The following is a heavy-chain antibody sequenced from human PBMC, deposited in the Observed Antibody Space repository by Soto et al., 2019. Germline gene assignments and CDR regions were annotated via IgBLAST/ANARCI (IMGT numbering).Heavy chain of an antibody. V-gene: IGHV3-23*01. Sequence: GGSVRLSCTASGFTFRSFAMVWVRQAPGKGLEWVSAISGSGGSTYYADSVKGRFTISRDNAKNSLYLQMNSLRVEDTAVYHCVRSSGWTGDYWGQGILVTVSS. CDR2: ISGSGGST. CDR1: GFTFRSFA. D-gene: IGHD3-10*01. CDR3: VRSSGWTGDY. J-gene: IGHJ4*02.